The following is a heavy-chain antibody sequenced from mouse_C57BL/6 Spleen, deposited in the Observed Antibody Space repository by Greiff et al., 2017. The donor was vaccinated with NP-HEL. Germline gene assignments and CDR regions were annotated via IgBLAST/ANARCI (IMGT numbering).Heavy chain of an antibody. CDR1: GYTFTTYP. Sequence: VQRVESGAELVKPGASVKMSCKASGYTFTTYPIEWMKQNHGKSLEWIGNFHPYNDDTKYNEKFKGKATLTVEKSSSTVYLELSRLTSDDSAVYYCARPYYGSSYWYFDVWGTGTTVTVSS. CDR2: FHPYNDDT. D-gene: IGHD1-1*01. CDR3: ARPYYGSSYWYFDV. V-gene: IGHV1-47*01. J-gene: IGHJ1*03.